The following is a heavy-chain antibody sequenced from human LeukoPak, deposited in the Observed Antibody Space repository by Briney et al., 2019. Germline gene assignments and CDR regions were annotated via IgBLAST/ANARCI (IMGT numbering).Heavy chain of an antibody. J-gene: IGHJ4*02. V-gene: IGHV1-2*02. Sequence: ASVKVSCKASGYTFTGYYMHWVRQAPGQGLEWMGWINPNSGGANYAQKFQGRVTITADESTSTAYMELSSLRSEDTAVYYRARAPYYYDSSGGLDYWGQGTLVTVSS. CDR2: INPNSGGA. CDR1: GYTFTGYY. CDR3: ARAPYYYDSSGGLDY. D-gene: IGHD3-22*01.